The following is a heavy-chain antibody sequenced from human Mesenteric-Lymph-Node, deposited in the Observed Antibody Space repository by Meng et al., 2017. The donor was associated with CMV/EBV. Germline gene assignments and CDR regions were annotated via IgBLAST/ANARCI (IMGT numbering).Heavy chain of an antibody. D-gene: IGHD5-18*01. Sequence: ASVKVSCKASGYTFTSYDINWVRQATGQGLEWMGWMNPNSGNTGYAQEFQGRVTMTRNTSISTAYMELSSLRSEDTAVYYCAREPVDTAMVSSYYYYGMDVWGQGTTVTVSS. CDR3: AREPVDTAMVSSYYYYGMDV. J-gene: IGHJ6*02. CDR1: GYTFTSYD. V-gene: IGHV1-8*01. CDR2: MNPNSGNT.